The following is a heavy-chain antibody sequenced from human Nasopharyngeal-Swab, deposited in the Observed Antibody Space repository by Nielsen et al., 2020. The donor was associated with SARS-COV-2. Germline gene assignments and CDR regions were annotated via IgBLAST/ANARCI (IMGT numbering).Heavy chain of an antibody. J-gene: IGHJ6*03. Sequence: GESLKISCAASGFTFSSYWMSWVRQAPGKGLEWVAVISYDGSNKYYADSVKGRFTISRDNSKNTLYLQMNSLRAEDTAVYYCAKDGDGSGSYGDYYYYYMDVWGKGTTVTVSS. V-gene: IGHV3-30*18. D-gene: IGHD3-10*01. CDR2: ISYDGSNK. CDR3: AKDGDGSGSYGDYYYYYMDV. CDR1: GFTFSSYW.